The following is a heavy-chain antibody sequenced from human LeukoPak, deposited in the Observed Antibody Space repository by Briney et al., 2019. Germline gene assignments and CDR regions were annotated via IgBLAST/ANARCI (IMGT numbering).Heavy chain of an antibody. V-gene: IGHV3-30-3*01. J-gene: IGHJ3*02. CDR2: ISHDGGNK. D-gene: IGHD1-26*01. Sequence: GTSLRLSCAASGFTFGSHAMDWVRQAPGKGLEWVAVISHDGGNKYYADSVKGRFTISRDNSKNTLYLQMNSLRAEDTAVYYCTTSKGGSYRGAFDIWGQGTMVTVSS. CDR3: TTSKGGSYRGAFDI. CDR1: GFTFGSHA.